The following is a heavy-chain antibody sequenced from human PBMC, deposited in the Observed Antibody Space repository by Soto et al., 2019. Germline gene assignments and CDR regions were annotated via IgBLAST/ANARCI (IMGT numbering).Heavy chain of an antibody. J-gene: IGHJ5*02. V-gene: IGHV3-21*01. CDR3: ARAEWLDAIPAYSWFDP. CDR1: GFTFSSYS. D-gene: IGHD6-19*01. CDR2: ISSSSSYI. Sequence: EVQLVESGGGLVKPGGSLRLSCAASGFTFSSYSMNWVRQAPGTGLQWVSSISSSSSYIYYADSVKGRFTISRDNAKNSVYLQMNSLRAEDTAVYYCARAEWLDAIPAYSWFDPWGQGTLVTVSS.